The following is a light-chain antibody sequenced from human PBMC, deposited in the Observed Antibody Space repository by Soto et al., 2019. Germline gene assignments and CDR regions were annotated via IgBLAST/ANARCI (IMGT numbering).Light chain of an antibody. CDR2: EGS. V-gene: IGLV2-23*03. Sequence: QSALTQPASVSGSPGQSITFSCTGTSSDVGSYNLVSWYQQHPDKAPKLMIYEGSKRPSGVSNRFSGSKSGNTASLTISGLQAEDEADYYCCSYAGSSTFKVFGGGTKLTVL. CDR3: CSYAGSSTFKV. CDR1: SSDVGSYNL. J-gene: IGLJ2*01.